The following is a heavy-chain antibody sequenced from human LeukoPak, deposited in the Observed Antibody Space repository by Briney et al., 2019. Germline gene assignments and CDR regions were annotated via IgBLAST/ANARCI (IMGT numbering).Heavy chain of an antibody. V-gene: IGHV4-59*01. CDR3: AREGLVGAIYNWFDP. J-gene: IGHJ5*02. CDR1: GGSISSYY. D-gene: IGHD1-26*01. Sequence: SETLSLTCTVSGGSISSYYWSWIRQPPGKGLEWIGYIYYSGSTNYNPSLKSRVTISVDTSKNQFSLKLSSVTAADMAVYYCAREGLVGAIYNWFDPWGQGTLVTVSS. CDR2: IYYSGST.